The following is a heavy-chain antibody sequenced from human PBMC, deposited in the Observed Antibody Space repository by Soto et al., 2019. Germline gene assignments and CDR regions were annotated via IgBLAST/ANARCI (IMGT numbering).Heavy chain of an antibody. J-gene: IGHJ6*02. CDR1: GFTFSSYA. D-gene: IGHD3-10*01. V-gene: IGHV3-23*01. CDR3: AKNPRPGWFGELIHYFYLYRMDV. Sequence: EVQLLESGGGLVQPGGSLRLSCAASGFTFSSYAMSWVRQAPGKGLEWVSAISGSGGSTYYADSVKGRFTISRDNSKNPVELEMNRLRAGDPAVYYCAKNPRPGWFGELIHYFYLYRMDVWGQGTTVPVSS. CDR2: ISGSGGST.